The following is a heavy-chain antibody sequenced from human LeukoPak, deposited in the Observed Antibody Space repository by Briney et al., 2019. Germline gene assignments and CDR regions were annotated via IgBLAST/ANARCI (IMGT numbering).Heavy chain of an antibody. Sequence: GGSLRLSCAASGFTVSSDYMSWVRQAPGKGLEWVSVIYGGGSTYYADSVKGRFTISRDKSKNTVYLQMNSLRFEDTAMYYCARNWFDPWGQGTLVTVSS. J-gene: IGHJ5*02. CDR2: IYGGGST. CDR3: ARNWFDP. V-gene: IGHV3-53*05. CDR1: GFTVSSDY.